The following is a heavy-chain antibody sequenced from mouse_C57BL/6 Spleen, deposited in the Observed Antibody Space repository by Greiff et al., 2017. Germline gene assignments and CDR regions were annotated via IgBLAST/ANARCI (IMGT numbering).Heavy chain of an antibody. D-gene: IGHD2-4*01. CDR3: ALGYEYGGDAMDY. J-gene: IGHJ4*01. CDR2: FHPYNDDT. V-gene: IGHV1-47*01. Sequence: QVQLQQSGAELVKPGASVKMSCKASGYTFTTYPIEWMKQNHGQSLEWIGNFHPYNDDTKYNEKFKGKATLTVEKSSSTVYLELSRLTSDDSAVYYCALGYEYGGDAMDYWGQGTSVTVSS. CDR1: GYTFTTYP.